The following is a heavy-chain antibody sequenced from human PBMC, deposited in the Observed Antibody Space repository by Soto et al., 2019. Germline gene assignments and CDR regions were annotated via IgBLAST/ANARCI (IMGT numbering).Heavy chain of an antibody. Sequence: QVQLVESGGGLVKPGGSLRLSFAASGFTFSDYYMSWIRQAPGKGLEWVSYISSSGSTIYYADSVKGRFTISRDNAKNSLYLQMNSLRAEDTAVYYCARERIQLPMSNYYYYYGMDVWGQGTTVTVSS. V-gene: IGHV3-11*01. D-gene: IGHD5-18*01. CDR2: ISSSGSTI. J-gene: IGHJ6*02. CDR3: ARERIQLPMSNYYYYYGMDV. CDR1: GFTFSDYY.